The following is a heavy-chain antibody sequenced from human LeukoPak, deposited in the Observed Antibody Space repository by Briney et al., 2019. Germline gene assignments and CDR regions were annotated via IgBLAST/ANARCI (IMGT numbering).Heavy chain of an antibody. CDR1: GFTFSSYW. CDR2: IKQDGSEK. D-gene: IGHD5-12*01. CDR3: AKEKSGYDSPPFDP. Sequence: SGGSLRLSCAASGFTFSSYWMSWVRQAPGKGLEWVANIKQDGSEKYYVDSVKGRFTISRDNAKNSLYLQMNSLRAEDTAVYYCAKEKSGYDSPPFDPWGQGTLVTVSS. J-gene: IGHJ5*02. V-gene: IGHV3-7*01.